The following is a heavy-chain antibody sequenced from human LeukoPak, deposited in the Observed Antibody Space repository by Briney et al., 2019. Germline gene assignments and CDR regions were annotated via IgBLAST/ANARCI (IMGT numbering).Heavy chain of an antibody. CDR1: GFTFSRFA. J-gene: IGHJ4*02. V-gene: IGHV3-23*01. CDR3: AKGFRTDGTCYSSLDY. CDR2: ICGSSDNT. Sequence: GGSLRLSCAASGFTFSRFAMSWVRQAPGKGLEWVSTICGSSDNTYNADSVRGRFNISRDNSKNTLYLQMHSLRDEDTAIYYCAKGFRTDGTCYSSLDYWGQGTLVTVSS. D-gene: IGHD2-15*01.